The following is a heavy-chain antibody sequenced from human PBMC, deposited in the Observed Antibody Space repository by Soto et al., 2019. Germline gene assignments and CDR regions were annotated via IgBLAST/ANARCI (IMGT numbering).Heavy chain of an antibody. J-gene: IGHJ4*02. V-gene: IGHV2-5*02. D-gene: IGHD2-15*01. CDR3: AHAMLFCTGGSCSTYFDS. Sequence: QITLKESGPPLVKPTQTLTLTCTFSGFSLSTHGVAVGWIRQPAGKALEWLALIYWDDDKYYSASLNSRLTIPKDTSKNQLGLTMINMDPVDTATYSCAHAMLFCTGGSCSTYFDSGGQGTLVTVSS. CDR2: IYWDDDK. CDR1: GFSLSTHGVA.